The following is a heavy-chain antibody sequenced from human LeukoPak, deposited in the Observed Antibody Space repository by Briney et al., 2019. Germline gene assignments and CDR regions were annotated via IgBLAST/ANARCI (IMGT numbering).Heavy chain of an antibody. Sequence: SGPTLVKPTQTLTLTCTFSGFSLSTSGMCVSWIRQPPGKGLEWIGYIYYSGSTNYNPSLKSRVTISVDTSKNQFSLKLSSVTAADTAVYYCARAGGGTTPRYYYGMDVWGQGTTVTVSS. CDR3: ARAGGGTTPRYYYGMDV. V-gene: IGHV4-61*08. J-gene: IGHJ6*02. CDR1: GFSLSTSGMC. D-gene: IGHD4-17*01. CDR2: IYYSGST.